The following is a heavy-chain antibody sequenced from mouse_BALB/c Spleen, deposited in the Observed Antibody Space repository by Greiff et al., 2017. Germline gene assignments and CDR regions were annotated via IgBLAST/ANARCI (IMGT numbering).Heavy chain of an antibody. V-gene: IGHV3-6*02. D-gene: IGHD1-1*01. CDR3: AIYGSSYDFDY. Sequence: EVQLVESGPGLVKPSQSLSLTCSVTGYSITSGYYWNWIRQFPGNKLEWMGYISYDGSNNYNPSLKNRISITRDTSKNQFFLKLNSVTTEDTATYYCAIYGSSYDFDYWGQGTTLTVSS. CDR1: GYSITSGYY. J-gene: IGHJ2*01. CDR2: ISYDGSN.